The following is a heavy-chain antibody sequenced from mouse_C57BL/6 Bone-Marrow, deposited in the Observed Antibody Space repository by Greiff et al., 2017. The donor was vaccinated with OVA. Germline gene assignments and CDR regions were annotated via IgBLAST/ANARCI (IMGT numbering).Heavy chain of an antibody. Sequence: QVQLQQPGAELVKPGASVKVSCKASGYTFTSYWMHWVKQRPGQGLEWIGRIHPSASDTNYNQKFKGKATLTVDKSSSTAYMQLSSLTSEDSAVYYCAYYYGSSFRYFDVWGTGTTVTVSS. D-gene: IGHD1-1*01. V-gene: IGHV1-74*01. CDR3: AYYYGSSFRYFDV. CDR2: IHPSASDT. J-gene: IGHJ1*03. CDR1: GYTFTSYW.